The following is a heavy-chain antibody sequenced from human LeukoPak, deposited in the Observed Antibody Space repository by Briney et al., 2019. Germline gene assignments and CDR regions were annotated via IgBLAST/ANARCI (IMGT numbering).Heavy chain of an antibody. CDR1: GYTFTTYG. CDR2: FSPYNGNR. V-gene: IGHV1-18*01. J-gene: IGHJ4*02. CDR3: ASYRLVGASFDY. Sequence: ASVKVSCKASGYTFTTYGINWVRQAPGQGLEWMGWFSPYNGNRNYAQKVQGRLTLTTDTSTSTAYMELRSLKSDDTAVYYCASYRLVGASFDYWGQGTLVTVSS. D-gene: IGHD1-26*01.